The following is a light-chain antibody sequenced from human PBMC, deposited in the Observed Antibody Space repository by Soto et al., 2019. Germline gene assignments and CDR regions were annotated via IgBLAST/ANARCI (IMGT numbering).Light chain of an antibody. CDR3: HRQNSYSWT. V-gene: IGKV1-5*01. CDR2: DAS. J-gene: IGKJ1*01. Sequence: DIQMTQSPSSLSASAGDRVPIPCRASQYISASLNWYQQKPGNAPKLLIYDASRLESGVPSRFSGSGSCTEFTLTISSLQPDDFAADYCHRQNSYSWTFGQGTKVDI. CDR1: QYISAS.